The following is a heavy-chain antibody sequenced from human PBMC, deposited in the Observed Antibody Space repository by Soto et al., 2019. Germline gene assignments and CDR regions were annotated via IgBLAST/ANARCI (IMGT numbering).Heavy chain of an antibody. Sequence: QVQLVESGGGVVQPGRSLRLSCAASGFTFSSYGMHWVRQAPGKGLEWVAVIWYDGSNKYYADSVKGRFTIPRDNSKNTLYLQMNSLRAEDTAVYYCKTLMVRGVSIDYWGQGTLVTVSS. CDR1: GFTFSSYG. CDR3: KTLMVRGVSIDY. V-gene: IGHV3-33*01. J-gene: IGHJ4*02. CDR2: IWYDGSNK. D-gene: IGHD3-10*01.